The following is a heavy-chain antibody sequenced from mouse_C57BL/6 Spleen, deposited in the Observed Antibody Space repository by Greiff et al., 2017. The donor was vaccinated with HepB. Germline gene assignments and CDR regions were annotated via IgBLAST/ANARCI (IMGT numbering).Heavy chain of an antibody. CDR2: SRNKANDYTT. CDR3: AREDRYAMDY. V-gene: IGHV7-1*01. CDR1: GFTFSDFY. J-gene: IGHJ4*01. Sequence: EVMLVESGGGLVQSGRSLRLSCATSGFTFSDFYMEWVRQAPGKGLEWIAASRNKANDYTTEYSASVKGRFIVSRDTSQSILYLQMNALRAEDTAIYYCAREDRYAMDYWGQGTSVTVSS.